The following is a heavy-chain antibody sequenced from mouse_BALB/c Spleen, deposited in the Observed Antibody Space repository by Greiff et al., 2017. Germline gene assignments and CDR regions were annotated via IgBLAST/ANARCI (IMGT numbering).Heavy chain of an antibody. Sequence: EVQLQQSGAELVKPGASVKLSCTASGFNIKDTYMHWVKQRPEQGLEWIGRIDPANGNTKYDPKFQGKATITADTSSNTAYLQLSSLTSEDTAVYYCAREGLRRAWFAYWGQGTLVTVSA. CDR3: AREGLRRAWFAY. J-gene: IGHJ3*01. CDR2: IDPANGNT. D-gene: IGHD3-1*01. CDR1: GFNIKDTY. V-gene: IGHV14-3*02.